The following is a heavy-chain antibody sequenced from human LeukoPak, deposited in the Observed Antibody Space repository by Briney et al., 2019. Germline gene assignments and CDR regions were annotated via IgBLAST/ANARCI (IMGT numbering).Heavy chain of an antibody. J-gene: IGHJ5*02. Sequence: GASVKVSCTASGYTFTSYGISWVRQAPGQGLEWMGWISAYNGNTNYAQKLQGRVTMTTDTSTSTAYMELRSLRSDDTAVYYCARRFCSSTSCYEFDPWGQGTLVTVSS. D-gene: IGHD2-2*01. CDR2: ISAYNGNT. V-gene: IGHV1-18*01. CDR1: GYTFTSYG. CDR3: ARRFCSSTSCYEFDP.